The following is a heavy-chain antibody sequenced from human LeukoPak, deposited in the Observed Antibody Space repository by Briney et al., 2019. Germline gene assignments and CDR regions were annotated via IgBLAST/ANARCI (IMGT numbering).Heavy chain of an antibody. CDR2: IRGYNGQT. J-gene: IGHJ4*02. D-gene: IGHD3-22*01. V-gene: IGHV3-23*01. CDR3: AKNITMMVF. Sequence: GGSLRLSCAASGFTFSNYWMHWVRQTPGKGLEWVSGIRGYNGQTYYADSVKGRFTISRDKSVDTVYLQMNGLKTEDTAVYYCAKNITMMVFWGQGTLVTVSS. CDR1: GFTFSNYW.